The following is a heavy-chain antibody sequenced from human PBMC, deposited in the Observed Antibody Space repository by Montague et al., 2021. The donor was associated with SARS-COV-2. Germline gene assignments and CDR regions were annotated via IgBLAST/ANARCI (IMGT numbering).Heavy chain of an antibody. Sequence: FLRLSCAASGFIFDDYAMHWVRQAPGKGLEWVSGISWNSGFLGYADSVKGRFTISRDNAKNSLYLQMNSLRAEDTALYYCAKDTISTSGWQTYFDYWGQGTLVTVSS. CDR2: ISWNSGFL. D-gene: IGHD2/OR15-2a*01. J-gene: IGHJ4*02. CDR1: GFIFDDYA. V-gene: IGHV3-9*01. CDR3: AKDTISTSGWQTYFDY.